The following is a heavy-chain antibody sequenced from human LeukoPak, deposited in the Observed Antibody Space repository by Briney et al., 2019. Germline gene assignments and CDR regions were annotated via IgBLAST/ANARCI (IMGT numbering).Heavy chain of an antibody. D-gene: IGHD4/OR15-4a*01. J-gene: IGHJ4*02. CDR3: ARDYGGEFDL. Sequence: PSETLSLTCTVSCGSISGFYWSWIRQPPGKGLEWIGYIYYSGKINCNPSLKSLFTISVDTSKNQFSLKLSSVTAADTAVYYCARDYGGEFDLWGQGTLITVSS. CDR1: CGSISGFY. CDR2: IYYSGKI. V-gene: IGHV4-59*01.